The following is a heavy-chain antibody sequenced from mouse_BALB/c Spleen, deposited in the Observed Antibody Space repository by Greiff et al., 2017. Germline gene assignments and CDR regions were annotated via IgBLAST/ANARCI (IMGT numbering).Heavy chain of an antibody. D-gene: IGHD1-1*01. CDR2: INPYNDGT. CDR3: AREFFITTDGVGFDV. Sequence: EVKLVESGPELVKPGASVKMSCKASGYTFTSYVMHWVKQKPGQGLEWIGYINPYNDGTKYNEKFKGKATLTSDKSSSTAYMELSSLTSEDSAVYYCAREFFITTDGVGFDVWGAGTTVTVSS. V-gene: IGHV1-14*01. J-gene: IGHJ1*01. CDR1: GYTFTSYV.